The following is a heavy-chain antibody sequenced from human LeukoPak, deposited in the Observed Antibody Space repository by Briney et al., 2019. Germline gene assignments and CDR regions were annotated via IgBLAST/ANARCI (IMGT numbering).Heavy chain of an antibody. CDR2: IYYSGST. CDR1: GGSISSYY. J-gene: IGHJ3*02. CDR3: ARGIRDGSGSYQVSAFDI. V-gene: IGHV4-59*01. D-gene: IGHD3-10*01. Sequence: SETLSLTFTVSGGSISSYYWSWIRQPPEKGLEWIGYIYYSGSTNYNPSLKSRVTISVDTSKNQFSLKLSSVTAADTAVYYCARGIRDGSGSYQVSAFDIWGQGIMVTVSS.